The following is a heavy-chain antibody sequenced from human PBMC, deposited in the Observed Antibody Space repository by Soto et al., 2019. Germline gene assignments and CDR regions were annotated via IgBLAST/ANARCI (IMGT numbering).Heavy chain of an antibody. D-gene: IGHD3-10*01. V-gene: IGHV3-66*01. CDR3: ARVRGFPYYFDY. Sequence: GGSLRLSCAASGFTVSSNYMSWVRQAPGKGLEWVSVIYSGGSTYYADSVKGRFTISRDNSKNTLYLQMNSLRAEDTAVYYCARVRGFPYYFDYWGQGNLVTVSS. CDR2: IYSGGST. CDR1: GFTVSSNY. J-gene: IGHJ4*02.